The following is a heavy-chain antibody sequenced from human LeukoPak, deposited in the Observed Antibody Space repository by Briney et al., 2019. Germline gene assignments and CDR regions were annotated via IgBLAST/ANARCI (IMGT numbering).Heavy chain of an antibody. CDR1: GGSFSGYY. CDR2: INHSGST. J-gene: IGHJ4*02. D-gene: IGHD3-9*01. Sequence: NPSETLSLTCAVYGGSFSGYYWSWIRQPPGEGLEWIGEINHSGSTNYNPSLKSRVTISVDTSKNQFSLKLSSVTAADTAVYYCARKDILTGYPFGYWGQGTLVTVSS. CDR3: ARKDILTGYPFGY. V-gene: IGHV4-34*01.